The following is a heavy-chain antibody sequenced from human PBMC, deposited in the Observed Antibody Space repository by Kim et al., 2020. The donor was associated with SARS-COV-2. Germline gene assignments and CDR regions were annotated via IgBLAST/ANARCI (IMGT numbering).Heavy chain of an antibody. CDR2: ISGDGGST. Sequence: GGSLRLSCAASGFTFDDYAMHWVRQAPGKGLEWVSLISGDGGSTYYADSVKGRFTISRDNSKNSLYLQMNSLRTEDTALYYCAKDRILTYYAFCGGYYSGGGVDYEFGMGLWGRETTVTVS. CDR1: GFTFDDYA. J-gene: IGHJ6*01. V-gene: IGHV3-43*02. D-gene: IGHD3-3*01. CDR3: AKDRILTYYAFCGGYYSGGGVDYEFGMGL.